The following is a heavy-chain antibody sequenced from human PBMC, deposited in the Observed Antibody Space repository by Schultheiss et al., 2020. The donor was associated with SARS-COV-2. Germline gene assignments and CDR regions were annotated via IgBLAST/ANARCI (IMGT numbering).Heavy chain of an antibody. J-gene: IGHJ5*02. Sequence: SETLSLTCAVYGGSFSGYYWSWIRQPPGKGLEWIGEINHSGSTNYNPSLKSRVTISVDTAKNQFSLKLSSVTAADTAVYYCARDRGGVVVPAERFDPWGQGTLVTVSS. V-gene: IGHV4-34*01. CDR2: INHSGST. D-gene: IGHD2-2*01. CDR3: ARDRGGVVVPAERFDP. CDR1: GGSFSGYY.